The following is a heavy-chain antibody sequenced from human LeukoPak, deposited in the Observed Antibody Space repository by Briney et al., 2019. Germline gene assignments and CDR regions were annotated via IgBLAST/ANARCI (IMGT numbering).Heavy chain of an antibody. V-gene: IGHV1-69*04. CDR2: IIPIFGIT. CDR3: ARGVQGGGRLNGMDV. J-gene: IGHJ6*02. D-gene: IGHD2-15*01. Sequence: SVKVSCKASGGTFSSYDISWVRQAPGQGLEWMGRIIPIFGITNYAQKFQGRVTITADKSTSTAYMELSSLRSEDTAVYYCARGVQGGGRLNGMDVWGQGTTVTVSS. CDR1: GGTFSSYD.